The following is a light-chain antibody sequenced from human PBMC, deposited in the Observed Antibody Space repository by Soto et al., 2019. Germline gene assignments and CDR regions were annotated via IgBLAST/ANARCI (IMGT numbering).Light chain of an antibody. CDR3: QQFDNWPLT. CDR2: DAS. J-gene: IGKJ4*01. V-gene: IGKV3-11*01. Sequence: VLRQSPDTLSLSPGERATLSCRASQSVSSYLAWYQHKPGQAPRLLIYDASNRATGIPARFSGSGSETEFTLTTSSLEPEDFAVYYCQQFDNWPLTFGGGTKVEIK. CDR1: QSVSSY.